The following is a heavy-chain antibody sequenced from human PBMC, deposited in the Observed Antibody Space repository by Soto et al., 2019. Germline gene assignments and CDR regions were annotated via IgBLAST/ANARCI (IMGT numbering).Heavy chain of an antibody. Sequence: PSETLSLTCAVYGGSFSGYYWSWIRQPPGKGLEWIGEINHSGSTNYNPSLKSRVTISVDTSKNRFSLKPSSVTAADTAVYYCARLRTYGGYYFDYWGQGTLVTVSS. CDR2: INHSGST. V-gene: IGHV4-34*01. J-gene: IGHJ4*02. CDR1: GGSFSGYY. D-gene: IGHD5-12*01. CDR3: ARLRTYGGYYFDY.